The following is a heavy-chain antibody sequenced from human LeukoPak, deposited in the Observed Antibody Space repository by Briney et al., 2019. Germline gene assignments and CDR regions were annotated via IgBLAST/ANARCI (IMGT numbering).Heavy chain of an antibody. Sequence: GASVKVSCKASGGTFSSYAISWVRQAPGQGLEWMGRIIPILRIANYAHKFQGRVTITAAKSTSTAYMELSSLRSEDTAVYYCASRNDYGDYRDAFDIWGQGTMVTVSS. CDR1: GGTFSSYA. J-gene: IGHJ3*02. V-gene: IGHV1-69*04. CDR2: IIPILRIA. D-gene: IGHD4-17*01. CDR3: ASRNDYGDYRDAFDI.